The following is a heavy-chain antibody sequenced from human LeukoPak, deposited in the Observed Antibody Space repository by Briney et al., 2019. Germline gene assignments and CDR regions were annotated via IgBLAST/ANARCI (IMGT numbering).Heavy chain of an antibody. CDR3: ARARSYGYYYYYMDV. CDR1: GGSFSGYS. J-gene: IGHJ6*03. CDR2: MSHSGYP. D-gene: IGHD5-18*01. Sequence: SETLSLTCAVYGGSFSGYSWTWIRQPPGKGLEWIGEMSHSGYPNYNPSLKSRVAISVDTSKNQFSLNLTSVTAADTAVYYCARARSYGYYYYYMDVWGKGTTVTVSS. V-gene: IGHV4-34*01.